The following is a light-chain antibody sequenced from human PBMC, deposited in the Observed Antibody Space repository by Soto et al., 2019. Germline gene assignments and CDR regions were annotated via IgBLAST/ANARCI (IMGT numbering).Light chain of an antibody. CDR1: QGIPTY. CDR3: QQTYSMPPLS. J-gene: IGKJ4*01. V-gene: IGKV1-39*01. CDR2: AAS. Sequence: DIQLTQSPYSLSASVGDRVTITCRASQGIPTYLKWYQQNPGKAPKLLIYAASRLQGRVPSRFSGSGFGTGFTLTISSLHPEDCDTYYCQQTYSMPPLSCGGGTKGEIK.